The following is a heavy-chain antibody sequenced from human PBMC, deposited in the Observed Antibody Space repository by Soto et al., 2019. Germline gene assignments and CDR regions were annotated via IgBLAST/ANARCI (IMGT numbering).Heavy chain of an antibody. V-gene: IGHV3-7*01. CDR1: GFTFSSYW. CDR3: ARAGSAMRVTGYMDV. D-gene: IGHD2-2*01. CDR2: IKQDGSEK. Sequence: HPGGSLRLSCAASGFTFSSYWMSWVRQAPGKGLEWVANIKQDGSEKYYVDSVKGRFTISRDNAKNSLYLQMNSLRAEDTAVYYCARAGSAMRVTGYMDVWGKGTTVTVSS. J-gene: IGHJ6*03.